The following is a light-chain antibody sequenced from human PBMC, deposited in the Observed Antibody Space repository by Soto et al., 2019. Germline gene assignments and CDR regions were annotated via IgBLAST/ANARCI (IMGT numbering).Light chain of an antibody. CDR1: QSFSSSY. Sequence: EIVLTQSPGTLSLSPGERATLSCRASQSFSSSYLAWYQQKPGQAPRLLIYGASSRATGIPDRFSGSGSGTDFTLTISRLEPEDFAVYYCQAYGSSRTFGQGTKVEIK. CDR2: GAS. J-gene: IGKJ1*01. V-gene: IGKV3-20*01. CDR3: QAYGSSRT.